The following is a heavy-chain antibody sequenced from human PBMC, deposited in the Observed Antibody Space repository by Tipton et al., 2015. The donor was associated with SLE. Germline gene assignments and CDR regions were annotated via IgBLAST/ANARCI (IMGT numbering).Heavy chain of an antibody. CDR2: IYSGGST. CDR1: GFTVSNNY. D-gene: IGHD3-10*01. Sequence: SLRLSCAASGFTVSNNYMSWVRQAPGKGLEWVPIIYSGGSTYYADSVKGRFTISRDNSKNTLYLHMRSLRAEDTAVYYCAKTLFGDYGDHWGQGTLVTVS. J-gene: IGHJ4*02. V-gene: IGHV3-53*05. CDR3: AKTLFGDYGDH.